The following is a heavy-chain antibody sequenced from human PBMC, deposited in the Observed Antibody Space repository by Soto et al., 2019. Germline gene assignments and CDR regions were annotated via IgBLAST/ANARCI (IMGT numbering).Heavy chain of an antibody. CDR1: GGSFSGYY. D-gene: IGHD5-12*01. CDR2: INHSGST. V-gene: IGHV4-34*01. CDR3: ARGRDGYNSDY. Sequence: QVQLQQWGAGLLKPSETLSLTCAVYGGSFSGYYWSWIRQPPGKGLEWIGEINHSGSTNYNPSLSRRVTISEHPSKNQFRLNLSSVTAADPAVYYRARGRDGYNSDYWGQATLVTVSS. J-gene: IGHJ4*02.